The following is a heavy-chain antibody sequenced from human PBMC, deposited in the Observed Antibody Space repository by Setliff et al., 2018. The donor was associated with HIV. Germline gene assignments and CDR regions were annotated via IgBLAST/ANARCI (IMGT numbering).Heavy chain of an antibody. CDR2: ITIGSGDV. J-gene: IGHJ3*02. Sequence: GGSLRLSCAASGFTFRNYKMNWVRQAPGKGLEWVSSITIGSGDVFYADSVQGRFTIFRDNSKDTAFLQMNSLTVEDTAVYYCARDXXXYAFDIWGRGTVVTVSS. V-gene: IGHV3-21*01. CDR3: ARDXXXYAFDI. CDR1: GFTFRNYK.